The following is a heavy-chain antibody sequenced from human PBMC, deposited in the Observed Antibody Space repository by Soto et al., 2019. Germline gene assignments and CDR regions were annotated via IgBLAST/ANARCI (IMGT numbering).Heavy chain of an antibody. D-gene: IGHD6-19*01. J-gene: IGHJ4*02. CDR2: INAGNGNT. CDR3: AKGAIAVAVY. V-gene: IGHV1-3*01. CDR1: GYTFTNHA. Sequence: GASVKVSCKASGYTFTNHAIHWVRQAPGQRLEWMGWINAGNGNTKYSQKFQGRVTITRDTSASTAYMELSSLRSEDTAVYYCAKGAIAVAVYWGQGTLVTVSS.